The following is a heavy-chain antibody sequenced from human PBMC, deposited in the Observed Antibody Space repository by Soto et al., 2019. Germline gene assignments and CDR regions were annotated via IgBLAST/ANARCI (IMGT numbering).Heavy chain of an antibody. CDR2: IKTKNDGGTT. CDR3: TTDYPADYGEYV. Sequence: GGSLRLSCAASEFTFRNAWMSWVRQAPGKGLEWVGRIKTKNDGGTTEYAAPVKGRFTISRDDSKNTLYLQMNSLKSEDTAVYYCTTDYPADYGEYVCGPGTLVTVSS. V-gene: IGHV3-15*01. CDR1: EFTFRNAW. J-gene: IGHJ4*02. D-gene: IGHD4-17*01.